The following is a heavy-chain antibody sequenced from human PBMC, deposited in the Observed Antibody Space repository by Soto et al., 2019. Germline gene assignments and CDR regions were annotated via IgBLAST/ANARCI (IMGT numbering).Heavy chain of an antibody. CDR3: ERDLPRNDYPPLFDY. Sequence: GGSLRLSCAASGFTFSSYSMNWVRQAPGKGLEWVSSISSSSSYIYYADSVKGRFTISRDNAKNSLYLQMNSLRAEDTAVYYCERDLPRNDYPPLFDYWGQGTLVNVSS. D-gene: IGHD1-1*01. CDR1: GFTFSSYS. J-gene: IGHJ4*02. CDR2: ISSSSSYI. V-gene: IGHV3-21*01.